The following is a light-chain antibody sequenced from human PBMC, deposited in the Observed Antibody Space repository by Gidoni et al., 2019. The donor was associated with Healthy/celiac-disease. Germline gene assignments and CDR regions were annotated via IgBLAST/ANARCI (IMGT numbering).Light chain of an antibody. V-gene: IGLV2-23*01. CDR2: EGS. CDR1: SSDVGSYNL. CDR3: CSYAGSSTPV. J-gene: IGLJ2*01. Sequence: QSALTQPASVSGSPGQPITISCTGTSSDVGSYNLVSWYQQRPGKAPKLMIYEGSKRPSGVSNRFSGSKSGNTASLTISGLQAEDEADYYCCSYAGSSTPVFGGGTKLTVL.